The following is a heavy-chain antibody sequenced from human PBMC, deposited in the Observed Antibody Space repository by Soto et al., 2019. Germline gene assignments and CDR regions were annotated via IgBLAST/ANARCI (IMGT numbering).Heavy chain of an antibody. Sequence: QPGGSLRLSCAASGFTFSSYSMNWVRQAPGKGLEWVSAISGSGGSTYYADSVKGRFTISRDNSKNTLYLQMNSLRAEDTALYYCARSPQPTRGIHWYFDLWGRGILVTVSS. V-gene: IGHV3-23*01. CDR1: GFTFSSYS. J-gene: IGHJ2*01. CDR2: ISGSGGST. CDR3: ARSPQPTRGIHWYFDL. D-gene: IGHD1-26*01.